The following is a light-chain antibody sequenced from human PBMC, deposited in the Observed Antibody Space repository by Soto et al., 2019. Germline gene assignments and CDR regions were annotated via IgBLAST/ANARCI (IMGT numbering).Light chain of an antibody. CDR3: QQYNSYSSRT. CDR2: DAS. V-gene: IGKV1-5*01. CDR1: QGISNY. Sequence: DIQMTQSPSSLSASVGDRVTITCRASQGISNYLAWYQQKPGKVPKLLIYDASSLESGVPSRFSGSGSGTEFTLTISSLQPDDFATYYCQQYNSYSSRTFGQGTKVEIK. J-gene: IGKJ1*01.